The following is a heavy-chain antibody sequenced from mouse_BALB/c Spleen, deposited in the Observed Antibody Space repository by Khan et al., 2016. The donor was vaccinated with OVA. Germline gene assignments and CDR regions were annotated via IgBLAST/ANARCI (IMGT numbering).Heavy chain of an antibody. J-gene: IGHJ3*01. CDR3: ARSYYDD. Sequence: QVRLQQSGTELMKPGASVKISCKASGYKFSNYWIEWVKQRPGHGLEWIGEILPGSGSTKYNDKFKGKATFTADTSSNTAYMQLNSLTSEDSAVYYCARSYYDDCAQGTMVTVSA. V-gene: IGHV1-9*01. CDR2: ILPGSGST. D-gene: IGHD2-4*01. CDR1: GYKFSNYW.